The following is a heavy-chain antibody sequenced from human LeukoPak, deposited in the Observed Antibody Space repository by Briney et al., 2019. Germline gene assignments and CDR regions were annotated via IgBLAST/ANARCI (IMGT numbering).Heavy chain of an antibody. CDR1: GFTFRSHW. Sequence: GGSLRLSCVGSGFTFRSHWVNWVRQSPGKGLEWVANIKPDGIDKYYVDSARGRFTVSRDNARNSAFLQMNSLRAEDTAIYYCATISAQTFDIWGQGTLVSVSS. V-gene: IGHV3-7*01. J-gene: IGHJ3*02. CDR3: ATISAQTFDI. D-gene: IGHD5-24*01. CDR2: IKPDGIDK.